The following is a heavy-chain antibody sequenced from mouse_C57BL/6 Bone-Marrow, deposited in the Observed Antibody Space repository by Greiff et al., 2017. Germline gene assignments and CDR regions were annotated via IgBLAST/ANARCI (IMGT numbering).Heavy chain of an antibody. V-gene: IGHV5-6*01. CDR1: GFTFSSYG. J-gene: IGHJ3*01. CDR3: ARQGLYDYDCAY. D-gene: IGHD2-4*01. CDR2: ISSGGSYT. Sequence: EVKLVESGGDLVKPGGSLKLSCAASGFTFSSYGMSWVRQTPDKRLEWVATISSGGSYTYYPDSVKGRFTISRDKAKNTLYLQMSRLKSEDTAMYYCARQGLYDYDCAYWGQGTLVTVSA.